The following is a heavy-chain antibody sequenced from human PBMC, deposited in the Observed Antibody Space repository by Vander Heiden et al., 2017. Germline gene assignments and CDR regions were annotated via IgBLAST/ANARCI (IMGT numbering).Heavy chain of an antibody. Sequence: QVQLVQSGAEVKKPGSSVKVSCKASGGTFSSYAISWGRQAPGQGLEWMGGIIPIFGTANYAQKFQGRVTITADESTSTAYMELSSLRSEDTAVYYCARGGDFWSGDTHYGMDVWGQGTTVTVSS. CDR1: GGTFSSYA. V-gene: IGHV1-69*01. J-gene: IGHJ6*02. D-gene: IGHD3-3*01. CDR2: IIPIFGTA. CDR3: ARGGDFWSGDTHYGMDV.